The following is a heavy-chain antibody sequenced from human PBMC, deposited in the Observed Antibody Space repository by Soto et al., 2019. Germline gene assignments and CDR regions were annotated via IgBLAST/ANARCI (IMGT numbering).Heavy chain of an antibody. D-gene: IGHD6-19*01. CDR3: ARSREQWLVDAFDI. V-gene: IGHV4-34*01. CDR1: GGSLTGYY. CDR2: INPTGSP. Sequence: SETLSLTCVVYGGSLTGYYWSWIRQPPGRGLEWIGEINPTGSPKYNPSLMSRVTISVDTXXXXXXXXXXXXXXXXXAVFYCARSREQWLVDAFDIWGQGTMVTVS. J-gene: IGHJ3*02.